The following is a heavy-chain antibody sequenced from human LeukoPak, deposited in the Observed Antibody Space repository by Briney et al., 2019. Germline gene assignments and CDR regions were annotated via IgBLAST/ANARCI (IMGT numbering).Heavy chain of an antibody. D-gene: IGHD2-15*01. CDR1: GYTFTDYG. J-gene: IGHJ4*02. Sequence: ASVNLSCKASGYTFTDYGITWVRQAPGQGLERMGWISASDGKTKYSQKLQGRVTMSTDTSTNTAYMELRSLRADGTAVCYCARDPPCWGGSCQFTDTTLDYWGQGTLVTVSS. V-gene: IGHV1-18*04. CDR3: ARDPPCWGGSCQFTDTTLDY. CDR2: ISASDGKT.